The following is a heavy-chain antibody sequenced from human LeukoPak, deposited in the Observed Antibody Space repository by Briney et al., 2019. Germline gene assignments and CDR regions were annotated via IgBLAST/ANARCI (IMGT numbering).Heavy chain of an antibody. CDR2: INHSGST. Sequence: PSETLSLTCAVYGGSFSGYYWSWIRQPPGKGLEWIGEINHSGSTNYNPSLKSRVIISVDTSKNQFSLKLSSVAAADTAVYYCARGRRSSWYSYLNWFDPWGQGTLVTVSS. CDR1: GGSFSGYY. CDR3: ARGRRSSWYSYLNWFDP. D-gene: IGHD6-13*01. J-gene: IGHJ5*02. V-gene: IGHV4-34*01.